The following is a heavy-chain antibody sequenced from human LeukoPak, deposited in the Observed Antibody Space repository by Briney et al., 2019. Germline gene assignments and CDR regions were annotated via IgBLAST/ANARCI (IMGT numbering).Heavy chain of an antibody. CDR3: GRGLTISNWFDP. CDR1: GGSFSGYY. J-gene: IGHJ5*02. CDR2: INHSGST. Sequence: SETLSLTCAVYGGSFSGYYWSWIRQPPGKGLEWIGEINHSGSTNYNPSLKSRVTISVDTSKNQFSLKLSSVTAADTAVYYCGRGLTISNWFDPWGQGTLVTVSS. D-gene: IGHD3-3*01. V-gene: IGHV4-34*01.